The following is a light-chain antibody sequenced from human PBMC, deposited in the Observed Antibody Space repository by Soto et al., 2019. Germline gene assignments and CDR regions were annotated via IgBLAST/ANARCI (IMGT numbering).Light chain of an antibody. CDR2: DAS. V-gene: IGKV3-11*01. Sequence: ENAKISCRASQSVSSYLAWYQQKPGQAPRLLIYDASNRATGIPARFSGSGSGTALNLIIMRSQPADCAAFPFPQRPNSLAAFARGTKVDIK. CDR3: PQRPNSLAA. CDR1: QSVSSY. J-gene: IGKJ1*01.